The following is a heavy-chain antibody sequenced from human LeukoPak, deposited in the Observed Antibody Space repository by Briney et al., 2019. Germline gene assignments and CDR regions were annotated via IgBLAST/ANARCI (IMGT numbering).Heavy chain of an antibody. V-gene: IGHV4-34*01. Sequence: PSETLSLTCAVYGGSFSGYYWSWIRQPPGKGLEWIGEINHSGSTNYNPSLKSRVTVSVDTSKNQFSLKLSSVTAADTAVYYCARDPLCDFWSGYLCPLDYWVQGTLVTVSS. D-gene: IGHD3-3*01. CDR3: ARDPLCDFWSGYLCPLDY. CDR1: GGSFSGYY. CDR2: INHSGST. J-gene: IGHJ4*02.